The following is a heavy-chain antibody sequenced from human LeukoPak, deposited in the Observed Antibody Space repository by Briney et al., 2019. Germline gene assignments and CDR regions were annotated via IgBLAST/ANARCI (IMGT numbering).Heavy chain of an antibody. CDR1: GFTFSSYA. CDR2: ISYDGSNK. V-gene: IGHV3-30*04. J-gene: IGHJ4*02. D-gene: IGHD3-3*01. Sequence: QPGGSLRLSCAASGFTFSSYAMHWVRQAPGKGLEWVAVISYDGSNKYYADSVKGRFTISRHNSKNTLYLQMNSLRAEDTAVYYCAREMWDFWSGVRPYFDYWGQGTLVTVSS. CDR3: AREMWDFWSGVRPYFDY.